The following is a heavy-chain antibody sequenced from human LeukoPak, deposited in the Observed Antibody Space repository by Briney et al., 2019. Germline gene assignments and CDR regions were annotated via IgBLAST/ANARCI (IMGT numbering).Heavy chain of an antibody. CDR2: ISAYNGNT. V-gene: IGHV1-18*01. CDR3: ARDFGYSGYDYVETPWFDP. Sequence: PGASVNVSCKASGYTFTSYGISWVRQAPGQGLEWMGWISAYNGNTNYAQKLQGRVTMTTDTSTSTAYMELRSLRSDDTAVYYCARDFGYSGYDYVETPWFDPWGQGTLVTVSS. CDR1: GYTFTSYG. D-gene: IGHD5-12*01. J-gene: IGHJ5*02.